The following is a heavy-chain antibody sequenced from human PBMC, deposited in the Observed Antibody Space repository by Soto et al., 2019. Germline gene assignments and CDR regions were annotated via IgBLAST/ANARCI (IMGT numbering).Heavy chain of an antibody. CDR2: ISSSSSYI. D-gene: IGHD2-15*01. V-gene: IGHV3-21*01. CDR1: GFTCSSYS. Sequence: EVQLVESGGGLVKPGGSLRLSCAASGFTCSSYSMNWVRQAPGKGLEWVSSISSSSSYIYYADSVKGRFTISRDNANNSLYLQMNSLIAEDTALYYCANQYCSGGSCYSSYYYYYMDVWGKGTTVTVSS. CDR3: ANQYCSGGSCYSSYYYYYMDV. J-gene: IGHJ6*03.